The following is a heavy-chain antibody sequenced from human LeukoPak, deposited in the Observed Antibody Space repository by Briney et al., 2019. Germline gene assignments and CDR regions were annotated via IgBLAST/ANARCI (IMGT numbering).Heavy chain of an antibody. J-gene: IGHJ3*02. Sequence: ASVNVSCKASGYTFTTYGITWVRQAPGQGLEWMGWISGYSGNTKLARKFQGRVTMTTDTSTNTVYMEMRSLRSDDTAIYYCARDGGDYDVSNDGFDIWGQGTMVTVSS. V-gene: IGHV1-18*01. D-gene: IGHD3-22*01. CDR3: ARDGGDYDVSNDGFDI. CDR1: GYTFTTYG. CDR2: ISGYSGNT.